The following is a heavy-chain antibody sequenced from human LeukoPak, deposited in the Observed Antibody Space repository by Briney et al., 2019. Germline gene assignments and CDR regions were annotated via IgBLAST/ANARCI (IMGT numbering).Heavy chain of an antibody. Sequence: SETLSLTCNVSGGXISSYYCSWIRQPPGKGLEWLGYIYYSGSTNYNPSLKSRVTISVDASKNQFSLKLSSVTAADTAVYYCARFLYSSSYAFDIWGQGTMVTVSS. CDR2: IYYSGST. CDR1: GGXISSYY. CDR3: ARFLYSSSYAFDI. D-gene: IGHD6-13*01. V-gene: IGHV4-59*01. J-gene: IGHJ3*02.